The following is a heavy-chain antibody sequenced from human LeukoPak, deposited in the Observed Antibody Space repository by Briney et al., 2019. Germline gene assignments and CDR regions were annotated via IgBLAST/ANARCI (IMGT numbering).Heavy chain of an antibody. J-gene: IGHJ4*01. CDR3: ARRLVTAGVTDFFDY. V-gene: IGHV3-23*01. D-gene: IGHD6-13*01. CDR2: ISPAGDST. CDR1: GLTFRDYS. Sequence: PGGSLRLSCAASGLTFRDYSMSWVRQAPGAGLEWVSAISPAGDSTTDADSVKGRFTISRDNSKSTLYLQMHGLTAEDTALYYCARRLVTAGVTDFFDYWGHGTLVSVSS.